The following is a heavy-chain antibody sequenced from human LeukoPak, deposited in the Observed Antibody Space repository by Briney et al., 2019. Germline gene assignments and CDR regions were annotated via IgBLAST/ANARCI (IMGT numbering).Heavy chain of an antibody. CDR1: GYTFSSYD. CDR3: ARGSRVIRYFDWTY. CDR2: MNPNSGNT. Sequence: ASVKVSCKASGYTFSSYDINWVRQATGQGLEWRGWMNPNSGNTGYAQKFQGRVTLTRNTSISTAYMELSRLRSEDTAVYYCARGSRVIRYFDWTYWGQGTLVTVSS. V-gene: IGHV1-8*01. J-gene: IGHJ4*02. D-gene: IGHD3-9*01.